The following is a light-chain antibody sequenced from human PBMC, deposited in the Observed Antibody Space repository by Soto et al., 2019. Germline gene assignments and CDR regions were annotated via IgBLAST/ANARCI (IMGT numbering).Light chain of an antibody. J-gene: IGLJ2*01. CDR1: SSNIGNNY. CDR3: GTWDNSLSAVV. V-gene: IGLV1-51*01. CDR2: DSN. Sequence: QSVLTQPPSVSAAPGQKVTISCSGSSSNIGNNYVSWYQQLPGTAPKLLIYDSNKRPSGIPDRVSGSKSGTSATLGITGLQTGDEADYYCGTWDNSLSAVVFGGGTKLTVL.